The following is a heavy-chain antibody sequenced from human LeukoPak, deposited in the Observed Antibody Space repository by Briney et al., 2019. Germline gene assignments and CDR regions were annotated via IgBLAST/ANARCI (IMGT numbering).Heavy chain of an antibody. CDR2: INSNGGTT. V-gene: IGHV3-64D*09. J-gene: IGHJ4*02. Sequence: PGGSLTLSCSASGFTFSSYAKHWVRQAPGKGLEYVSAINSNGGTTYYSDSVKGRFTISRDNSKNTLYLQMSSLRAEDTAVYYCVKMGTYYYDSSGSNYWGQGTLVTVSS. D-gene: IGHD3-22*01. CDR3: VKMGTYYYDSSGSNY. CDR1: GFTFSSYA.